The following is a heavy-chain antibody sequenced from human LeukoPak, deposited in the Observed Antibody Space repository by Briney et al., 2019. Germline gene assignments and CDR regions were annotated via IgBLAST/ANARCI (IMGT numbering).Heavy chain of an antibody. V-gene: IGHV1-2*02. CDR1: GYTFTGYY. CDR2: INPNSGGT. CDR3: ARGNSGYDYYHDY. D-gene: IGHD5-12*01. Sequence: ASAKVSCKASGYTFTGYYMHWVRQAPGQGLEWMGWINPNSGGTNYAQKFQGRVTMTRDTSISTAYMELSRLRSDDTAVYYCARGNSGYDYYHDYWGQGTLVTVSS. J-gene: IGHJ4*02.